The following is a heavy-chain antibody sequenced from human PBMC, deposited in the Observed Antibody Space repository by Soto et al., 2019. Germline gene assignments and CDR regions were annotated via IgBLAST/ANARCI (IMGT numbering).Heavy chain of an antibody. D-gene: IGHD1-1*01. CDR2: IYYSGST. J-gene: IGHJ3*02. CDR1: GGSISSSSYY. V-gene: IGHV4-39*01. CDR3: ASPNWNEHAFDI. Sequence: QLQLQESGPGLVKPSETLSLTCTVSGGSISSSSYYWGWIRQPPGKGLEWIGSIYYSGSTYYNPSLKSRVTISVDTSKTQFSLKLSSVTAADTAVYYCASPNWNEHAFDIWGQGTMVTVSS.